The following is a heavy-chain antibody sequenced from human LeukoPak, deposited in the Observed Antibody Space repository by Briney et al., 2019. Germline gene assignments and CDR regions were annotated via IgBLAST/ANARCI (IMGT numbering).Heavy chain of an antibody. J-gene: IGHJ4*02. CDR2: ISAYNGNT. CDR1: GYTFTSYG. V-gene: IGHV1-18*01. D-gene: IGHD3-9*01. Sequence: ASVKVSCKASGYTFTSYGISWVRQAPGQGLEWMGWISAYNGNTNYAQTLQGRVTMTTDTSTSTAYMELRSLRSDDTAVYYCARESKDLYYDILTDDYWGQGTLVTVSS. CDR3: ARESKDLYYDILTDDY.